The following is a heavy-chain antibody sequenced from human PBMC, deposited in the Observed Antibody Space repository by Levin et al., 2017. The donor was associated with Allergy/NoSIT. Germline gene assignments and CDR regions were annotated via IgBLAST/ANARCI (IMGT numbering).Heavy chain of an antibody. Sequence: PGGSLRLSCAASGFTVSSNYMSWVRQAPGKGLEWVSVIYSGGSTYYADSVKGRFTISRDNSKNTLYLQMNSLRAEDTAVYYCFLVISPPQSIAADYWGQGTLVTVSS. J-gene: IGHJ4*02. CDR1: GFTVSSNY. V-gene: IGHV3-53*01. CDR3: FLVISPPQSIAADY. D-gene: IGHD6-13*01. CDR2: IYSGGST.